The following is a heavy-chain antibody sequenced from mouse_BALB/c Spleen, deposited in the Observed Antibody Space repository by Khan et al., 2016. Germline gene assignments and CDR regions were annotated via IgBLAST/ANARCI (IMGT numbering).Heavy chain of an antibody. CDR2: ISPDSSTI. CDR1: GFDFSRYW. Sequence: EVQLQESGGGLVQPGGSLKLSCAASGFDFSRYWMSWVRQAPGKGLEWIGEISPDSSTINYTPSLEDKFIISRDNAKDTLYLQMSKVRSEDTALYYCARATPDNSYFDYWGQGTTLSVSS. V-gene: IGHV4-1*02. D-gene: IGHD1-3*01. J-gene: IGHJ2*01. CDR3: ARATPDNSYFDY.